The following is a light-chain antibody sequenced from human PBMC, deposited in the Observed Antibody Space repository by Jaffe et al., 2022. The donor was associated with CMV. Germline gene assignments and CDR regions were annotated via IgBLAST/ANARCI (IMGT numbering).Light chain of an antibody. V-gene: IGLV1-44*01. CDR2: SNN. Sequence: QSVLTQPPSASGTPGQRVTISCSGSSSNIGSKTVNWYQQLPGTAPKLLIYSNNQRPSGVPDRFSASKSGTSASLAISGLQSEDEADYYCAAWDGSLNGVVFGGGTKLTVL. CDR1: SSNIGSKT. CDR3: AAWDGSLNGVV. J-gene: IGLJ2*01.